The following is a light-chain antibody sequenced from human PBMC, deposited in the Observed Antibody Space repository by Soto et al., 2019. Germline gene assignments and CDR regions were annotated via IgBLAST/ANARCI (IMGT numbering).Light chain of an antibody. CDR2: GIS. Sequence: EMLMTQSPSIRSVSSMEVATLSCTASQSVNSNYLAWYQQHPGQPPRLLIYGISTRATGIPARFSGSGSGTEFSLTISSLQSEDFAVYYCQQYSKWPITFGQGTRLEIK. J-gene: IGKJ5*01. CDR3: QQYSKWPIT. V-gene: IGKV3-15*01. CDR1: QSVNSN.